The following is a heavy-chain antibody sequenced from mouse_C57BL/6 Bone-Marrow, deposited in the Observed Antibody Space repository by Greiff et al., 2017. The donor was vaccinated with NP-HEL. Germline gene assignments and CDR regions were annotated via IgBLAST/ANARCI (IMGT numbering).Heavy chain of an antibody. D-gene: IGHD2-1*01. J-gene: IGHJ3*01. CDR3: ARDGNYSY. CDR1: GYTFTSYW. V-gene: IGHV1-69*01. Sequence: QVQLKQPGAELVMPGASVKLSCKASGYTFTSYWMHWVKQRPGQGLEWIGEIEPSDSYTNYNQKFKGKSTLTVDKSSSTAYMQLSSLTSEDSAVYYCARDGNYSYWGQGTLVTVSA. CDR2: IEPSDSYT.